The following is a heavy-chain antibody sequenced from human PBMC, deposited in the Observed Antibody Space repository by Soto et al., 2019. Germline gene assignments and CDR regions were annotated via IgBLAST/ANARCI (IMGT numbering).Heavy chain of an antibody. J-gene: IGHJ6*02. V-gene: IGHV5-10-1*01. Sequence: GESLKISCKGSGYSFAGYWITWVRQKPGKGLEWMGRIDPSDSQTYYSPSFRGHVTISVTKSISTAYLQWSSLKASDTAMYYCARQEDSSSSAYYYYGMDVWGQGTTVTVSS. D-gene: IGHD6-6*01. CDR1: GYSFAGYW. CDR3: ARQEDSSSSAYYYYGMDV. CDR2: IDPSDSQT.